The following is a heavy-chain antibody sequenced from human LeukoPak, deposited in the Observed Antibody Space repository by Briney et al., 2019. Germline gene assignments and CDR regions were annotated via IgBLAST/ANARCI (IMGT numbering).Heavy chain of an antibody. V-gene: IGHV3-23*01. CDR2: ISDGSGSR. CDR1: GITLSNYG. Sequence: PGGSLRLSCAVSGITLSNYGMNWVRQAPGKGLEWVAGISDGSGSRSYADSVKGRFTISRDNPKNTLYLQMNSLRAEDTAAYFCAKRGVVIRAVIIVGFHKEAYYFDYWGQGALVTVSS. CDR3: AKRGVVIRAVIIVGFHKEAYYFDY. J-gene: IGHJ4*02. D-gene: IGHD3-10*01.